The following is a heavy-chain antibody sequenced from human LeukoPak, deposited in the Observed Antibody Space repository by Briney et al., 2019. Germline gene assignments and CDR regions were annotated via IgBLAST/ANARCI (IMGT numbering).Heavy chain of an antibody. CDR2: THSNGRT. CDR1: DASISSHY. J-gene: IGHJ4*02. D-gene: IGHD6-19*01. Sequence: TPSETLSLTCTVSDASISSHYWSWIRQPPGKGLEWIGYTHSNGRTNFNPSLKSRVTMSVDTSKDQFSPKLTSVTTADTAVYYCARGGWSLDYWGQGALVTVSS. CDR3: ARGGWSLDY. V-gene: IGHV4-59*11.